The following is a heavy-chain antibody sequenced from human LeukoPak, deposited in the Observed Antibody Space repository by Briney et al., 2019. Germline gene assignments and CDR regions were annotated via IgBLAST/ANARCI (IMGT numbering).Heavy chain of an antibody. J-gene: IGHJ4*02. V-gene: IGHV3-21*01. CDR3: ATLGYCSGGSCYLGDY. D-gene: IGHD2-15*01. CDR2: ISSSSSYI. Sequence: KTGGSLRLSCAASGFTFSSYSMNWVRQAPGKGLEWVSSISSSSSYIYYADSVKGRFTISRDNAKNSLYLQMNSLRAEDTAVYYCATLGYCSGGSCYLGDYWGQGTLVTVSS. CDR1: GFTFSSYS.